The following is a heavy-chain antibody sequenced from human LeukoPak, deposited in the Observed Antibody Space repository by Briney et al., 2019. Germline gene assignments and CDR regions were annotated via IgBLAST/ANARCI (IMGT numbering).Heavy chain of an antibody. CDR2: ISYDGSDK. CDR3: AKGELHTVGVPFDY. V-gene: IGHV3-30*18. J-gene: IGHJ4*02. D-gene: IGHD1-26*01. CDR1: GFSISNYG. Sequence: PGGSLKLSCAASGFSISNYGMHWVRQAPGKGLEWVAVISYDGSDKYYADSVKGRFTISRDNSKNTLYLQMNSLRAEDTAVYYCAKGELHTVGVPFDYWGQGTLVTVSS.